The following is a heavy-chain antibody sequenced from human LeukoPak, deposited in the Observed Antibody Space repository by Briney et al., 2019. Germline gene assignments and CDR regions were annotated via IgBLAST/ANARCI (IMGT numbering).Heavy chain of an antibody. D-gene: IGHD5-18*01. V-gene: IGHV1-8*01. J-gene: IGHJ6*03. Sequence: ASVKVSCKASGYTFTSYDINWVRQDTGQGLEWMGWMNPNSGNTGYTQKFQGRVTMTRNTSISTAYMELSSLRSEDTAVYYCARTRRGYSYGYSYYYYYMDVWGKGTTVTVSS. CDR1: GYTFTSYD. CDR3: ARTRRGYSYGYSYYYYYMDV. CDR2: MNPNSGNT.